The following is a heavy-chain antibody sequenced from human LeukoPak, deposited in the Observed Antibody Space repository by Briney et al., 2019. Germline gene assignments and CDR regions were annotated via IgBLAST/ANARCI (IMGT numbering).Heavy chain of an antibody. D-gene: IGHD3-22*01. V-gene: IGHV3-21*01. J-gene: IGHJ4*02. CDR3: ARETFYDSSGGFDY. Sequence: GGSLRLSCAASGFTFSSYSMNWVRQAPGKGLEGVSSISSSSSYIYYADSVKGRFTISRDNAKNSLYLQMNTLRAEDTAVYYCARETFYDSSGGFDYWGQGTLVTVSS. CDR2: ISSSSSYI. CDR1: GFTFSSYS.